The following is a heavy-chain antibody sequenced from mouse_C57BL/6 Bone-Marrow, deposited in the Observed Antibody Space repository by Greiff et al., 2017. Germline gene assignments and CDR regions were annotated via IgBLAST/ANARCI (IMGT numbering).Heavy chain of an antibody. CDR3: ARDGSSFYWYFDV. Sequence: VQLQQPGAELVMPGASVKLSCKASGYTFTSYWMHWVKQRPGQGLEWIGEIDPSDSYTNYNQKFKGKSTLTVDKSSSTAYMQLSSLTSEDSAVYYCARDGSSFYWYFDVWGKGTTVTVSS. V-gene: IGHV1-69*01. D-gene: IGHD1-1*01. J-gene: IGHJ1*03. CDR2: IDPSDSYT. CDR1: GYTFTSYW.